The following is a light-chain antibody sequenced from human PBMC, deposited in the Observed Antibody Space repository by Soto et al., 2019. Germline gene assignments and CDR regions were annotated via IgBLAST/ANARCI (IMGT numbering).Light chain of an antibody. CDR1: QSLVSSDGNTF. J-gene: IGKJ2*01. V-gene: IGKV2-30*01. CDR2: KVS. Sequence: DVVMTQSPLSLPVTLGQPASITCRSSQSLVSSDGNTFLNWFQQRPGQSPRRLIYKVSNRDSGVPERFSGSDSGTEFTMKISRVEAEDVGVYYCMQGTHWPYTFGQGTKLEIK. CDR3: MQGTHWPYT.